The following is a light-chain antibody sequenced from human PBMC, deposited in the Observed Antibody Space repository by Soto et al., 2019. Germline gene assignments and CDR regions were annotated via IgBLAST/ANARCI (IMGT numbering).Light chain of an antibody. Sequence: TFVYWYHQPPRTTPKLLISRNGQRPSGVPERFSGSKSGTSASLAISGLRSEDEAEYYCAAWDDSLSGSYAFGTGTKVTVL. CDR1: TF. J-gene: IGLJ1*01. V-gene: IGLV1-47*01. CDR2: RNG. CDR3: AAWDDSLSGSYA.